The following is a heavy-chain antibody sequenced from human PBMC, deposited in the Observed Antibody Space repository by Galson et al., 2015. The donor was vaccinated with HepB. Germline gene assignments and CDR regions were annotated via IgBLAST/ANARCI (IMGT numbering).Heavy chain of an antibody. CDR2: ISSSSSTI. V-gene: IGHV3-48*01. CDR3: ARDAYDFWSGYYNGDRDY. D-gene: IGHD3-3*01. Sequence: SLRLSCAASGFTFSSYSMNWVRQAPGKGLEWVSYISSSSSTIYYADSVKGRFTISRDNAKNSLYLQMNSLRAEDTAVYYCARDAYDFWSGYYNGDRDYWGQGTLVTVSS. J-gene: IGHJ4*02. CDR1: GFTFSSYS.